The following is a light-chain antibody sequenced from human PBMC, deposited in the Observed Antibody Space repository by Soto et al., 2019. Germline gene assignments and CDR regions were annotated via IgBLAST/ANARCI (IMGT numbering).Light chain of an antibody. CDR3: QPYGSSGT. V-gene: IGKV3-20*01. CDR1: QSVPNSR. Sequence: LLTHSPDTLSMSAARRATLSCRASQSVPNSRLSWYKQKRGQAPSLVISDTSIRASGIPDRFSGSGSGTEFTLTISRMEDEDFAVYYCQPYGSSGTFGQGTKVDIK. J-gene: IGKJ1*01. CDR2: DTS.